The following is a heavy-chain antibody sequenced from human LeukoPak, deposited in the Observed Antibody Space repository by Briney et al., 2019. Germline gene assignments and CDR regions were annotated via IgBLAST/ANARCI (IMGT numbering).Heavy chain of an antibody. V-gene: IGHV1-69*04. D-gene: IGHD2-2*01. Sequence: ASVKVSCKASGGTFSSYAISWVRQAPGQGLEWMGRIISILGIANYAQKFQGRVTITADKSTSTAYMELSSLRSEDTAVYYCAREIVVVPAAPYNWFDPWGQGTLVTVSS. CDR2: IISILGIA. CDR1: GGTFSSYA. CDR3: AREIVVVPAAPYNWFDP. J-gene: IGHJ5*02.